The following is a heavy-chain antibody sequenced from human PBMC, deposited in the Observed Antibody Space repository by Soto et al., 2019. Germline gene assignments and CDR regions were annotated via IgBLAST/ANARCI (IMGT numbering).Heavy chain of an antibody. V-gene: IGHV3-30-3*01. CDR1: GFTFSSYA. CDR2: ISYDGSNK. Sequence: GGSLRLSCAASGFTFSSYAMHWVRQAPGKGLEWVAVISYDGSNKYYADSVKGRFTISRDNSKNTLYLQMNSLRAEDTAVDYCARDWRYGSGSYYNVPPYYYYGMDVWGQGTTVTVSS. CDR3: ARDWRYGSGSYYNVPPYYYYGMDV. J-gene: IGHJ6*02. D-gene: IGHD3-10*01.